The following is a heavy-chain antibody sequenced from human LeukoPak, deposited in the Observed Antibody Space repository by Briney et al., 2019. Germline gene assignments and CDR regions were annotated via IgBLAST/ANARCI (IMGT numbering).Heavy chain of an antibody. CDR1: GFTFSSYG. D-gene: IGHD4-23*01. J-gene: IGHJ4*02. V-gene: IGHV3-30*03. CDR2: ISYDGSNK. CDR3: ARFPWDYGGNVRPGASPVDY. Sequence: PGGSLRLSCAASGFTFSSYGMHWVRRAPGKGLEWVSVISYDGSNKYYADSVKGRFTISRDNSKNTLYLQMNSLRAEDTAVYYCARFPWDYGGNVRPGASPVDYWGQGTLVTVSS.